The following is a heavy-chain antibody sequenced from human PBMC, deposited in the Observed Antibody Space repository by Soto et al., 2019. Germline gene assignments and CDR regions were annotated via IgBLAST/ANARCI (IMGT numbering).Heavy chain of an antibody. J-gene: IGHJ4*02. CDR2: IWYDGSNE. CDR3: ARDRRIGSSEVIDQ. Sequence: QVQLVESGGGVVQPGRSLKISCAASGFNFRDYAMYWIRQAPGKGLEWVAVIWYDGSNEFYADSVRGRFTISKDISQATLYLQMNSQRGADTAVYYCARDRRIGSSEVIDQWGQGTLVPVSS. D-gene: IGHD3-10*01. V-gene: IGHV3-33*01. CDR1: GFNFRDYA.